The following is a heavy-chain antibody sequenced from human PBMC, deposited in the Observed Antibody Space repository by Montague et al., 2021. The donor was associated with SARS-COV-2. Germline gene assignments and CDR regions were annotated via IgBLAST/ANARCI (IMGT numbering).Heavy chain of an antibody. CDR1: GGFISSSSYY. J-gene: IGHJ3*01. CDR3: ARFPTSYYYDSKAAPATPDAFDF. D-gene: IGHD3-22*01. Sequence: SETLSLTCTVSGGFISSSSYYWGWIRQPPGKGLEWIGRIYYSGSTYYNPSLKSRVTISVDTSKNQFSLKLSSVTAADTAVYYCARFPTSYYYDSKAAPATPDAFDFWGQGTMVTVSS. CDR2: IYYSGST. V-gene: IGHV4-39*01.